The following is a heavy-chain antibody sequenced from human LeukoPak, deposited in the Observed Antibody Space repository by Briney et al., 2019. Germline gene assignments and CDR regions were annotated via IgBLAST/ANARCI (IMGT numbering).Heavy chain of an antibody. J-gene: IGHJ4*02. Sequence: GGSLRLSCAASGFTFSSYSIHWVRQAPGKGLEWVAVRSYDGSNKYYADSVKGRFTISRDNSKNTLYLQMNSLRTEDTAVYYCARADSSGWYTFLYWGQGTLVIVSS. D-gene: IGHD6-19*01. CDR2: RSYDGSNK. V-gene: IGHV3-30-3*01. CDR1: GFTFSSYS. CDR3: ARADSSGWYTFLY.